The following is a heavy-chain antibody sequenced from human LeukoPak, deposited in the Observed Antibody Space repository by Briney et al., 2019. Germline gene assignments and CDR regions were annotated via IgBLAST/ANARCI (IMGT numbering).Heavy chain of an antibody. J-gene: IGHJ4*02. CDR1: GFNLSTFW. CDR2: INNDGSDT. CDR3: ARDPPLWELPSDC. V-gene: IGHV3-74*03. D-gene: IGHD1-26*01. Sequence: PGGSLRLSCAASGFNLSTFWMHWVRQAPGKGLMWVSQINNDGSDTKYADSVKGRFTISRDNAKNTVFLQMNSLRAEDTAVYYCARDPPLWELPSDCWGQGTLVTVSS.